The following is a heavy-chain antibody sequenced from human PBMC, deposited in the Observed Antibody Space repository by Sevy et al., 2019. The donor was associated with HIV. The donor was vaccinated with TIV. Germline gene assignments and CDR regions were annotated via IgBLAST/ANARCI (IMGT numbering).Heavy chain of an antibody. CDR2: IYSGGST. CDR1: GFTVSSNY. CDR3: AMAADTAMVYFDY. Sequence: GGSLRLSCAASGFTVSSNYMSWVRQAPGKGLEWVSVIYSGGSTYYADSVKGRFTISRDNSKYTLYLQMNSLRAEDTAVYYCAMAADTAMVYFDYWGQGTLVTVSS. J-gene: IGHJ4*02. V-gene: IGHV3-53*01. D-gene: IGHD5-18*01.